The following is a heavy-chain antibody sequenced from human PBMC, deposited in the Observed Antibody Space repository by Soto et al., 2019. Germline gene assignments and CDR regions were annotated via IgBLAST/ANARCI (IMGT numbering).Heavy chain of an antibody. J-gene: IGHJ6*03. D-gene: IGHD2-15*01. CDR3: TRFGYCSGGSCLRYYYYMDV. CDR2: IRSKAYGGTT. Sequence: GGSLRLSCTASGFTFGDYAMSWFRQAPGKGLEWVGFIRSKAYGGTTEYTASVKGRFTISRDDSKRNAYLQMNSLKTEDTAVYYCTRFGYCSGGSCLRYYYYMDVWGKGTTVTVSS. V-gene: IGHV3-49*01. CDR1: GFTFGDYA.